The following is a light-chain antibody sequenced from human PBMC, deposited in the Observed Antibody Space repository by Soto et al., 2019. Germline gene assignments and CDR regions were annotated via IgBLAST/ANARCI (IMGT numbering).Light chain of an antibody. J-gene: IGKJ4*01. CDR2: HAS. CDR3: QQYQSYCS. V-gene: IGKV1-5*01. CDR1: QSINTW. Sequence: DIQLTQSPSTLSASVGDRVIITCRASQSINTWVAWYQQKPGKAPKLLIYHASSLESGVPSRFSGSGYGTEFTLTISSLQPDDFATYYCQQYQSYCSFGGGTKVDIK.